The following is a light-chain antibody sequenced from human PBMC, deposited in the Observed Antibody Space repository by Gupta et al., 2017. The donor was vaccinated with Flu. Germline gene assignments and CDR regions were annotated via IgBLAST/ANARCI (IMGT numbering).Light chain of an antibody. CDR2: GAS. CDR3: QLYGGPPPGN. J-gene: IGKJ2*02. Sequence: IVLTQSPGSLSLSPGEGATLSCRASQTVGGSFLAWYQQQPGQAPRLLIDGASTRAPGIPDRGIGSGSGTDCTLTIIRLEPEDFAVDDCQLYGGPPPGNFGQGTKMEIK. CDR1: QTVGGSF. V-gene: IGKV3-20*01.